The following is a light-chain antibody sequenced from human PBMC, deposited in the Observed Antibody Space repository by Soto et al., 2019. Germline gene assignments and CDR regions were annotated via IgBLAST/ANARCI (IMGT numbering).Light chain of an antibody. Sequence: QSVLTQPPSASGTPGQRVTISCSGSSSNIGSNTVNWYQHLPGTAPKLLIYSNNQRPSGVPDRVSGSRSGTSASLAISGLQSEDEADYDCSRWDDSLNGWVFGGGTKLTVL. V-gene: IGLV1-44*01. CDR3: SRWDDSLNGWV. CDR1: SSNIGSNT. CDR2: SNN. J-gene: IGLJ3*02.